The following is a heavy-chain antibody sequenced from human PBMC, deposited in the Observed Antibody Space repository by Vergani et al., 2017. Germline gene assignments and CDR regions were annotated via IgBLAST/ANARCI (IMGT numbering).Heavy chain of an antibody. V-gene: IGHV1-69*01. CDR2: IIPIFGTA. Sequence: QVQLVQSGAEVKKPGSSVKVSCKASGGTFSSYAISWVRQAPGQGLEWMGGIIPIFGTANYAQKFQGRVTITADESTSTAYMELSSLRYEDTAGYYCAGGXAGVWEWLSRYYDDGMDVWGKGTMVTGSS. D-gene: IGHD3-3*01. CDR1: GGTFSSYA. CDR3: AGGXAGVWEWLSRYYDDGMDV. J-gene: IGHJ6*04.